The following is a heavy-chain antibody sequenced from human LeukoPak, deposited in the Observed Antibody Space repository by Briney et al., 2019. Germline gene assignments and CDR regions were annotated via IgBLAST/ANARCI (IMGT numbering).Heavy chain of an antibody. J-gene: IGHJ6*03. CDR1: GFTFSSYA. CDR3: ARSGNYYYYYMDV. Sequence: GGPLRLSCAASGFTFSSYAMHWVRQAPGKGLEWVAVISYDGSNKYYADSVKGRFTISRDNSKNTLYLQMNSLRAEDTAVYYCARSGNYYYYYMDVWGKGTTVTVSS. CDR2: ISYDGSNK. V-gene: IGHV3-30-3*01.